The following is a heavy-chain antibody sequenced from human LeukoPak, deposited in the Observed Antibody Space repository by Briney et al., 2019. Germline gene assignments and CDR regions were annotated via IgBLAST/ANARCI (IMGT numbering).Heavy chain of an antibody. J-gene: IGHJ3*02. V-gene: IGHV3-11*04. D-gene: IGHD2-15*01. Sequence: PGGSLRLSCAASGFTFSDYYMSWIRQAPGKGLECVSYISSSGGTMYYADSVKGRFTISRDNAKNSLYLQMNSLRAEDTAVYYCARARGSYAFDIWGQGTMVTVSS. CDR3: ARARGSYAFDI. CDR2: ISSSGGTM. CDR1: GFTFSDYY.